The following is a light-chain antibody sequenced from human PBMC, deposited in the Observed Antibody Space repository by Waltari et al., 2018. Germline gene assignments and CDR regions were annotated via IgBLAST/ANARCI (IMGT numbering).Light chain of an antibody. CDR2: RNN. CDR3: AAWDDSLSGRV. J-gene: IGLJ3*02. CDR1: SPNIGSNS. Sequence: QSVLTQPPSASGTPGQRVTIPCSGRSPNIGSNSVYWYQQRPGTAPKLLSYRNNQRPSGVPDRFSGSKSGTSASLAISGLRSEDEADYYCAAWDDSLSGRVFGGGTKLTVL. V-gene: IGLV1-47*01.